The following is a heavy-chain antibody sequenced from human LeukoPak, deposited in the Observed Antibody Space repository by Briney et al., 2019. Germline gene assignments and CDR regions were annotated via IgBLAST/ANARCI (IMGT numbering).Heavy chain of an antibody. D-gene: IGHD5-24*01. J-gene: IGHJ4*02. CDR1: GGSISSYF. V-gene: IGHV4-59*08. Sequence: SETLSLTRTVPGGSISSYFWTSVRPPPREGREWGGYIYDSGSTNYNASLESRVTISVDTSKNQFSLRLSSVTAADTAVYYCARLGDGDNLRYFDYWGQGTLVTVSS. CDR2: IYDSGST. CDR3: ARLGDGDNLRYFDY.